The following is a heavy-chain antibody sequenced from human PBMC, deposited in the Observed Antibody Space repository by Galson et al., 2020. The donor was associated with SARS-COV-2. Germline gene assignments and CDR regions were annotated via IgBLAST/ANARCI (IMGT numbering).Heavy chain of an antibody. CDR3: TTGQNLGTNGY. V-gene: IGHV3-15*01. J-gene: IGHJ4*02. CDR2: IKSITDGGTT. D-gene: IGHD3-16*01. CDR1: GFTFSNTW. Sequence: GGSLRLSCAASGFTFSNTWMSWVRQAPGKGLEWVGRIKSITDGGTTDYAAPVKGRFTITRDDSKNTLSLQMNSLQTDDTAVYYCTTGQNLGTNGYWGQGTLVTVSS.